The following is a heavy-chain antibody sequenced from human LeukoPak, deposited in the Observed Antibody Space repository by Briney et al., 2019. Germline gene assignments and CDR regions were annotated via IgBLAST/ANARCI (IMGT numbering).Heavy chain of an antibody. CDR3: ARDRGMEAAGTSAFDI. Sequence: SETLSLTCTVSGGSISSSSYYWGWIRQPPGKGLEWIGSIYYSGSTYYNPSLKSRVTISVDTSKNQFSLKLSSVTAADTAVYYCARDRGMEAAGTSAFDIWGQGTMVTVSS. CDR2: IYYSGST. D-gene: IGHD6-13*01. J-gene: IGHJ3*02. CDR1: GGSISSSSYY. V-gene: IGHV4-39*07.